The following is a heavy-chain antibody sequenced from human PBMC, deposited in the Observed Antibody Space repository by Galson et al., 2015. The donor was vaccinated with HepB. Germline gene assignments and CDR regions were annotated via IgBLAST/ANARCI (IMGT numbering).Heavy chain of an antibody. Sequence: SLRLSCAASGFTFSSYGMHWVRQAPGKGLEWVAVIWYDGSNKYYADSVKGRFTISRDNSKNTLYLQMNSLRAEDTAVYYCARNSPLYDSSGYFPYYYYYYMDVWGKGTTVTVSS. CDR2: IWYDGSNK. CDR1: GFTFSSYG. V-gene: IGHV3-33*01. D-gene: IGHD3-22*01. J-gene: IGHJ6*03. CDR3: ARNSPLYDSSGYFPYYYYYYMDV.